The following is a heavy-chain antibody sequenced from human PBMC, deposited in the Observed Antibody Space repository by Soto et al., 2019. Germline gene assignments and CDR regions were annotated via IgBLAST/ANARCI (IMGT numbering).Heavy chain of an antibody. D-gene: IGHD2-2*01. Sequence: GGSLRLSCAASGFTFSSYAMSWVRQAPRKGLEWVSAISGSGGSTYYADSVKGRFTISRDNSKNTLYLQMNGLGAEDTAVYYCAKGDIVVVPAALDYWGQGTLVTVSS. J-gene: IGHJ4*02. CDR3: AKGDIVVVPAALDY. CDR1: GFTFSSYA. V-gene: IGHV3-23*01. CDR2: ISGSGGST.